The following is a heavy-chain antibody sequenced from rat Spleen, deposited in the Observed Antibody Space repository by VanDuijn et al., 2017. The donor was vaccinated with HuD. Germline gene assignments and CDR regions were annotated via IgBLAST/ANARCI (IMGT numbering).Heavy chain of an antibody. J-gene: IGHJ3*01. CDR1: GFTFSNYD. CDR3: ARGTGAY. D-gene: IGHD4-3*01. CDR2: ISSDGSNT. Sequence: EVRLVESGGGLVQPGRSMKLSCAASGFTFSNYDMAWVRQAPKKGLEWVATISSDGSNTYYRDSVKGRFTISRDNAKSTLYLQMDSLRSEDTATYYCARGTGAYWGQGTLVTVSS. V-gene: IGHV5-25*01.